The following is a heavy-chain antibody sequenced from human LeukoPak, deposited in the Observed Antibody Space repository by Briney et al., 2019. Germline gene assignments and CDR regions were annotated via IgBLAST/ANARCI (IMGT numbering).Heavy chain of an antibody. V-gene: IGHV3-23*01. CDR1: GFTFSNYA. CDR3: AKSGVWVDRFDD. Sequence: GGSLRLSCAASGFTFSNYAMTWVRQAPGKGLEWVSGITGSGVSIYYADSVKGRFTISRDNSNNTLFLQMNSLRAEDTAVYYCAKSGVWVDRFDDWGQGTLVTVSS. D-gene: IGHD3-16*01. J-gene: IGHJ4*02. CDR2: ITGSGVSI.